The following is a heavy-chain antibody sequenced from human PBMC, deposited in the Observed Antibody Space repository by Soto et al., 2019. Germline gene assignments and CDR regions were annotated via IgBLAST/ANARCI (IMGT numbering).Heavy chain of an antibody. CDR2: IYYSGST. Sequence: QVQLQESGPGLVKPSQTLSLTCTVSGGSIRSGDYYWSWIRQPPGKGLEWIGYIYYSGSTYYNPSLKSRVTISVDTSKNQFSLKLSSVTAADTAVYYCARGFNGDYLPFGYWGQGTLVNVSS. D-gene: IGHD4-17*01. CDR1: GGSIRSGDYY. J-gene: IGHJ4*02. V-gene: IGHV4-30-4*01. CDR3: ARGFNGDYLPFGY.